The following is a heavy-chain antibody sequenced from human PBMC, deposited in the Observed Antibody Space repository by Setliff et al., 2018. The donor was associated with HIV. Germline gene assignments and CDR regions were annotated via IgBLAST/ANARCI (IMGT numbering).Heavy chain of an antibody. CDR3: ARAGRGLWFGEVAFDI. V-gene: IGHV1-69*05. J-gene: IGHJ3*02. CDR2: IIPIFGTA. CDR1: GGTFSSYA. Sequence: SVKVSCKASGGTFSSYAISWVRQAPGQGLEWMGGIIPIFGTANYAQKFQGRVTITTDESTSAAYMELSSLRSEDTAVYYCARAGRGLWFGEVAFDIWGQGTMVTVSS. D-gene: IGHD3-10*01.